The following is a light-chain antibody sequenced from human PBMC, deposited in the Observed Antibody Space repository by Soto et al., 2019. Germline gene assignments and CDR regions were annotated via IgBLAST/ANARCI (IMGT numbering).Light chain of an antibody. V-gene: IGKV3-11*01. CDR1: QNVYEY. CDR3: QQRSKWVT. CDR2: DAS. J-gene: IGKJ4*01. Sequence: EIELTQSPATLSLSPGARATLSFRASQNVYEYVACYQQKPGQAPRLLIYDASNRATGIPARFSGSGSGTEFNLTISSLEHEDFAVYYCQQRSKWVTFGRGTKVDIK.